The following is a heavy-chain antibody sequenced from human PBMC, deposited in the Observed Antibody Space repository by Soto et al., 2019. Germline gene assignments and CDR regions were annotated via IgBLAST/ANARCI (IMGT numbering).Heavy chain of an antibody. CDR3: ARPTTVTTAVLGY. J-gene: IGHJ4*02. D-gene: IGHD4-4*01. CDR1: GFTFSDYY. V-gene: IGHV3-11*01. CDR2: ISSSGSTI. Sequence: PGGSLRLSCAASGFTFSDYYMSWIRQAPGRGLEWVSYISSSGSTIYYADSVKGRFTISRDNAKNSLYLQMNSLRAEDTAVYYCARPTTVTTAVLGYWGQGTLVTVSS.